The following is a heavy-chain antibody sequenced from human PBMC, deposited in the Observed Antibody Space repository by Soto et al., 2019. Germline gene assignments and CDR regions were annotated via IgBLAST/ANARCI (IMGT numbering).Heavy chain of an antibody. CDR3: ARAGCSSTSCPGDYDYGMDV. Sequence: GGPLRLSCAASGFTFSSYILNWVRQAPGKGLEWVSSISSSSSYIYYADSVKGRFTISRDNAKNSLYRQMNSLRAEDTAVYYCARAGCSSTSCPGDYDYGMDVWGQGTTVTVSS. J-gene: IGHJ6*02. CDR1: GFTFSSYI. V-gene: IGHV3-21*01. D-gene: IGHD2-2*01. CDR2: ISSSSSYI.